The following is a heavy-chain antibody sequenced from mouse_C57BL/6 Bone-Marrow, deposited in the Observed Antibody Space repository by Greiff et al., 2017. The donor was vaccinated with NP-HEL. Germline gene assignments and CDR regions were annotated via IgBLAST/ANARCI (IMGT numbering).Heavy chain of an antibody. CDR3: TSPHYYGSSYVTFAY. CDR1: GFTFSSYA. CDR2: ISSGGDYI. D-gene: IGHD1-1*01. Sequence: DVHLVESGEGLVKPGGSLKLSCAASGFTFSSYAMSWVRQTPEKRLEWVAYISSGGDYIYYADTVKGRFTISRDNARNTLYLQMSSLKSEDTAMYYGTSPHYYGSSYVTFAYWGQGTLVTVSA. J-gene: IGHJ3*01. V-gene: IGHV5-9-1*02.